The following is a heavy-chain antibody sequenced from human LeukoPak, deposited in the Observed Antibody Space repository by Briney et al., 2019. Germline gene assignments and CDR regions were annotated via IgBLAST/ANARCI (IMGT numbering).Heavy chain of an antibody. Sequence: ASVKVSCKASGYMFTTSFMHWVRQAPGQGLEWMGVINPSGTSTDYAQKFQGRVTMTRDTSTNTVYMELSSLRSEDTAVYYCAVLLSGGSSGHFDYWGQGTLVTVSS. V-gene: IGHV1-46*01. CDR1: GYMFTTSF. J-gene: IGHJ4*02. D-gene: IGHD2-15*01. CDR2: INPSGTST. CDR3: AVLLSGGSSGHFDY.